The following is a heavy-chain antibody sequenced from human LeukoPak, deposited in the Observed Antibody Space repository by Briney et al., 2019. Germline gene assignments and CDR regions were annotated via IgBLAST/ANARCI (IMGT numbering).Heavy chain of an antibody. Sequence: GGSLRLSCVASGFTVSSNYMTWVRQAPGKGLGWVSVIYTGGGTYYADSVKGRFTISRDKSENTLYLQMNSLRAEDTAVYYCARDPGYSYGYCFDYWGQGTLVTVSS. J-gene: IGHJ4*02. D-gene: IGHD5-18*01. CDR1: GFTVSSNY. CDR2: IYTGGGT. V-gene: IGHV3-66*01. CDR3: ARDPGYSYGYCFDY.